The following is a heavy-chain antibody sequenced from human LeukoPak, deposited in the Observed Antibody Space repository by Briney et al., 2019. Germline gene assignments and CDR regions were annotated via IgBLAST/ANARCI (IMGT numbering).Heavy chain of an antibody. CDR3: ARAETLAAIYFDF. CDR1: GGSISPYY. V-gene: IGHV4-59*01. CDR2: IFYSGIT. J-gene: IGHJ4*02. Sequence: SETLSLTCIVSGGSISPYYWSWIRQPPGKGLEWIGYIFYSGITTYNPSLKSRVTISLDSSKNQFFLRLTSVTAADTAMYYCARAETLAAIYFDFWGQGSLVTVSS. D-gene: IGHD6-25*01.